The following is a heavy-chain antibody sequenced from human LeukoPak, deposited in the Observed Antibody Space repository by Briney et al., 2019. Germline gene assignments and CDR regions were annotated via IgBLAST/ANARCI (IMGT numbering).Heavy chain of an antibody. CDR1: GGSISSSNW. CDR2: IYHSGST. CDR3: ASRSHRGIVVVPAAIDY. V-gene: IGHV4-4*02. D-gene: IGHD2-2*01. Sequence: SETLSLTCAVSGGSISSSNWWTWVRQPPGKGLECIPEIYHSGSTNYNPSLKSQATIPVNNSKNRFSLKLSSVTAADTAVYYCASRSHRGIVVVPAAIDYWGQGTLVTVSS. J-gene: IGHJ4*02.